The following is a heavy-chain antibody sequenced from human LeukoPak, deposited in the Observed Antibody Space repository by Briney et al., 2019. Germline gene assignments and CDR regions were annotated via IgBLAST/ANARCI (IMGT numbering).Heavy chain of an antibody. CDR3: ARAQRSGSLWFDP. D-gene: IGHD1-26*01. J-gene: IGHJ5*02. CDR1: GGSISSYY. V-gene: IGHV4-59*01. CDR2: IYYSGST. Sequence: SETLSLTCTVSGGSISSYYWSWIRQPPGKGLEWIGYIYYSGSTNYSPSLKSRVTISVDTSKNQFSLKLSSVTAADTAVYYCARAQRSGSLWFDPWGQGTLVTVSS.